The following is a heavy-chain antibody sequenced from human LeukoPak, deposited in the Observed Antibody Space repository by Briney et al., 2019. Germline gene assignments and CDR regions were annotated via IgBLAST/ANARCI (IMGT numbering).Heavy chain of an antibody. CDR3: AKGLVSEYRGDDLENYFDS. V-gene: IGHV4-4*07. Sequence: SETLSLTCTVSGGSVNNHYWSWLGQSAEKGLEWIGRIDTSGHTRSHPSLRSRLRMSVDTSENQFSLRLDSVTAADTAVYYCAKGLVSEYRGDDLENYFDSWGQGTRVTVSS. CDR2: IDTSGHT. CDR1: GGSVNNHY. J-gene: IGHJ4*02. D-gene: IGHD5-12*01.